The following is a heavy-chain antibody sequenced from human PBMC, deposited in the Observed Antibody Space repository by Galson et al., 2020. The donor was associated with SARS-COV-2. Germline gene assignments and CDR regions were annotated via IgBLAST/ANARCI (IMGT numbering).Heavy chain of an antibody. CDR1: GFTFRSYA. CDR3: ARDTYSGGPDAFDM. V-gene: IGHV3-23*02. CDR2: ISRSGDKT. Sequence: GESLKLSCGASGFTFRSYAMSWVRQAPGKGLEWVSGISRSGDKTYYGDSVKDRFIISRDNSNKALYLQMNTLRVDDTAVYYCARDTYSGGPDAFDMWGQGTVVTVSS. D-gene: IGHD1-26*01. J-gene: IGHJ3*02.